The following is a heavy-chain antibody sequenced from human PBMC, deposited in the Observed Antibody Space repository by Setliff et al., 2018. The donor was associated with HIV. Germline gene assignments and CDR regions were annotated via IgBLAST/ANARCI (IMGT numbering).Heavy chain of an antibody. CDR2: AYYSGST. D-gene: IGHD6-19*01. CDR3: AGDPWSSAHRS. V-gene: IGHV4-59*01. J-gene: IGHJ5*02. CDR1: GDGICSWQ. Sequence: SETLSLTCTVSGDGICSWQWIWIRQRPGKALEWIGYAYYSGSTNYNPSLKSRVTISIDMSKNQHSLNLKSVTAAHTAVYYCAGDPWSSAHRSWGQGTMVTVSS.